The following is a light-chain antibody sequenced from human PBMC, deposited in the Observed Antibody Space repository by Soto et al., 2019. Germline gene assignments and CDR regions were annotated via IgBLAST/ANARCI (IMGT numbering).Light chain of an antibody. Sequence: QSALTQPASVSGSPGQSITISCTGTSSDVGGYKYVSWYQKHPGKAPKLMIYEVSNRPSGVSNRFSGYKSGNTASLSISGLQAEDEAEYYCTSYTSSSTVVFGGGTQLTVL. CDR2: EVS. CDR1: SSDVGGYKY. V-gene: IGLV2-14*01. J-gene: IGLJ2*01. CDR3: TSYTSSSTVV.